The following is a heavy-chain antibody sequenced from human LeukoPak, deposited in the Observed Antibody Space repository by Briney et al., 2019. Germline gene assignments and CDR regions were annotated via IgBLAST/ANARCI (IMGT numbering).Heavy chain of an antibody. V-gene: IGHV3-21*06. CDR1: GFTFGSHA. J-gene: IGHJ4*02. CDR3: ARDKVGHDFWSGYSDF. CDR2: ISRNSLYM. D-gene: IGHD3-3*01. Sequence: GGSLRLSCVAPGFTFGSHAMNWVRQAPGKGLEWVSSISRNSLYMYYADSLKGRFTISRDNAKNSLYLQMDSLRAEDTAVYYCARDKVGHDFWSGYSDFWGQGTLVTVSS.